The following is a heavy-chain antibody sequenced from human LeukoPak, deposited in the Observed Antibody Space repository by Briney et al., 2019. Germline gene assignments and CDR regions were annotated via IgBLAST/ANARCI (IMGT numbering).Heavy chain of an antibody. J-gene: IGHJ4*02. D-gene: IGHD5-18*01. V-gene: IGHV4-39*01. Sequence: SETLSLTCTVSGGSISSYYWGWIRQPPGKGLVWIGSIYYSGSTYYNPSLKSRVTISVDTSKNQFSLKLSSVTAADTAVYYCARQAPGYSYGYVYWGQGTLVTVSS. CDR3: ARQAPGYSYGYVY. CDR2: IYYSGST. CDR1: GGSISSYY.